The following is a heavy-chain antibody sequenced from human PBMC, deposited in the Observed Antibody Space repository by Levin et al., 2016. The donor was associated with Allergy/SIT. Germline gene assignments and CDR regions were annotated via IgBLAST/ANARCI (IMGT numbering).Heavy chain of an antibody. CDR2: IYYSGST. J-gene: IGHJ4*02. V-gene: IGHV4-61*01. Sequence: SETLSLTCTVSGGSVSSGSYYWSWIRQPPGKGLEWIGYIYYSGSTTYNPSLKSRVTISVDTSKNQFSLRLTSVTAADTAVYYCARDPGQSRGLDFWGQGTLVTVSS. CDR3: ARDPGQSRGLDF. CDR1: GGSVSSGSYY.